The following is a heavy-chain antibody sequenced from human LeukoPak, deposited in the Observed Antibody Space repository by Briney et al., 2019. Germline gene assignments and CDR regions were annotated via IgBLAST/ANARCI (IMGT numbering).Heavy chain of an antibody. CDR3: STEAAYYDILTEKWFDP. CDR1: GFTFNNAW. CDR2: IKDKTDGGTT. D-gene: IGHD3-9*01. J-gene: IGHJ5*02. Sequence: NSGGSLRLSCAASGFTFNNAWMNWVRQAPGKGLEWVGRIKDKTDGGTTDYAAPVKGRFTISRDGSKNTLYLQMNSLKIEDTAVYYCSTEAAYYDILTEKWFDPWGQGTLVTVSS. V-gene: IGHV3-15*01.